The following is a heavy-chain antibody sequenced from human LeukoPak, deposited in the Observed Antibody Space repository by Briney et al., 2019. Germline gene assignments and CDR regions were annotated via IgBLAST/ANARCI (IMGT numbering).Heavy chain of an antibody. Sequence: GGSLRLSCAASGFTFSSYGFHWVREAPGKGREGVAVIWSDGSYKYCADSVKGRFTISRDDSKNTLYLQMNSLRAEDTAVYYCARDFSLQLFDYWGQGTLVTVFS. D-gene: IGHD5-24*01. J-gene: IGHJ4*02. CDR1: GFTFSSYG. V-gene: IGHV3-33*01. CDR3: ARDFSLQLFDY. CDR2: IWSDGSYK.